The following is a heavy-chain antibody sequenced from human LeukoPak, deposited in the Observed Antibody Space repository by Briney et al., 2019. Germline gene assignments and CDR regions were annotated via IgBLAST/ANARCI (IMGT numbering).Heavy chain of an antibody. V-gene: IGHV4-61*02. J-gene: IGHJ4*02. Sequence: SQTLSLTCSVSGGSISSRNYYRSWIRQPAGKGLEWIGRIYTSESTNYNPSLKSRVTISVDTSRNQFSLKLSSVTAADTAVYYCARGLWFGDENPPYFDYWGQGILVTVSS. CDR3: ARGLWFGDENPPYFDY. CDR2: IYTSEST. CDR1: GGSISSRNYY. D-gene: IGHD3-10*01.